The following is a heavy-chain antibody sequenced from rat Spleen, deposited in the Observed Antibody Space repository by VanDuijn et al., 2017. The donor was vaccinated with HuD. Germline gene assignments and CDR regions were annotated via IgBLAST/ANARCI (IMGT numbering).Heavy chain of an antibody. CDR1: GFTFSNYW. J-gene: IGHJ1*01. CDR3: ARHGYYYSSYIYDPYWYFDF. V-gene: IGHV5-58*01. CDR2: VSNDGYNT. D-gene: IGHD1-2*01. Sequence: EVRLVETGGGLVQPGKSLKLSCVASGFTFSNYWMYWVRQAPGKGLEWVSSVSNDGYNTYYPDSVKGRFTISRNNAENIVYLQMNSLKSEDTATYYCARHGYYYSSYIYDPYWYFDFWGPGTMVTVSS.